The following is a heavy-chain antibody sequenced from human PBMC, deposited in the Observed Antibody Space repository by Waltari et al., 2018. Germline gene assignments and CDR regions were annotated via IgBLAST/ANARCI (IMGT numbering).Heavy chain of an antibody. J-gene: IGHJ4*02. D-gene: IGHD6-13*01. V-gene: IGHV3-21*01. CDR1: GFTFSSYS. CDR3: ASYPGVYSTPY. CDR2: ISSSSSYI. Sequence: EVQLVESGGGLVKPGGSLRLSCAASGFTFSSYSMNWVRQAPGKGLEWVSSISSSSSYIYYADSVKCRFTISRDNANNSLYLQMNSLRAEDTAVYYCASYPGVYSTPYWGQGTLVTVSS.